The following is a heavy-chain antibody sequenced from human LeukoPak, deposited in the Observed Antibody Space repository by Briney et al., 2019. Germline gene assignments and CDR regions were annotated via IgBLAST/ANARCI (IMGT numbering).Heavy chain of an antibody. CDR2: ISGSGGTT. J-gene: IGHJ4*02. D-gene: IGHD3-22*01. Sequence: GGSLRLSCAASGFTFGSYAMSWVRQAPGKGLEWVSAISGSGGTTYYADSVEGRFTISRDNSKNTLYPQMNSLRAEDTAVYYCTKDSTEMIVVVYFDYWGQGTLVTVSS. CDR1: GFTFGSYA. CDR3: TKDSTEMIVVVYFDY. V-gene: IGHV3-23*01.